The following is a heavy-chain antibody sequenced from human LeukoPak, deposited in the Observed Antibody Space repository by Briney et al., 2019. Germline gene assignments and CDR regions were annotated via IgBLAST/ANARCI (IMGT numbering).Heavy chain of an antibody. CDR2: FDPEDGET. D-gene: IGHD3-10*01. V-gene: IGHV1-24*01. CDR1: GYTLTELS. CDR3: ATERLYGSGSYYVVDY. J-gene: IGHJ4*02. Sequence: AASVKVSCKVSGYTLTELSMHWVRQAPGKELEWMGGFDPEDGETIYAQKFQGRVTMTEDTSTDTAYMELSSLRSEDTAVYYCATERLYGSGSYYVVDYWGQGTLVTVSS.